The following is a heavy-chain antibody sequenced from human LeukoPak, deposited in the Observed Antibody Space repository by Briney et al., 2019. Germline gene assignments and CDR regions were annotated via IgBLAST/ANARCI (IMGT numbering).Heavy chain of an antibody. D-gene: IGHD3-10*01. CDR3: ATGERMVRGDGVDY. CDR1: GFTVRNNY. J-gene: IGHJ4*02. Sequence: GGSLRLSCAASGFTVRNNYMSWVRQAPGKGLEWVSVIYSGGSTYYADSVKGRFTISRDNSKNTLYLQMNSLRAQDTAVYFCATGERMVRGDGVDYWGQGTLVTVSS. CDR2: IYSGGST. V-gene: IGHV3-66*01.